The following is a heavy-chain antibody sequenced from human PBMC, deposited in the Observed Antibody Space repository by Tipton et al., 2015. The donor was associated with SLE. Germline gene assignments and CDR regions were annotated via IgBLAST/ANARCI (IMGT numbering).Heavy chain of an antibody. CDR2: INTSGTT. J-gene: IGHJ3*02. D-gene: IGHD3-10*01. V-gene: IGHV4-61*02. CDR1: GVSISNGSHY. CDR3: ARFSSWFGDDAFDI. Sequence: LRLSCVVSGVSISNGSHYWSWIRQPAGKGLEWIGRINTSGTTNYNSSLQSRVTISVDKSQNQFSLKLSSVTAADTAVYYCARFSSWFGDDAFDIWGQGTMVTVSS.